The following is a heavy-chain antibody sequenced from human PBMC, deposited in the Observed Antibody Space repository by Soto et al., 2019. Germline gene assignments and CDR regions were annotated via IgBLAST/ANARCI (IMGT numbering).Heavy chain of an antibody. CDR2: INPGGGGP. D-gene: IGHD3-16*01. CDR3: ARSDMGGDGALDV. CDR1: GYTFTNYY. Sequence: QVQLMQSGAEVKQPGASVKVSCKASGYTFTNYYMHWVRQVPGQGLEWMGIINPGGGGPAHAQNCRVRLTTTSDTSTTKIYMELNSLSYEDTSVYVCARSDMGGDGALDVWGQGTMVTVSS. J-gene: IGHJ3*01. V-gene: IGHV1-46*03.